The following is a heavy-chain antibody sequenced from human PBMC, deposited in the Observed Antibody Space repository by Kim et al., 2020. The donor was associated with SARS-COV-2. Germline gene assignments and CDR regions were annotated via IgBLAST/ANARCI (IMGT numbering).Heavy chain of an antibody. CDR3: TTDGDPVAGTFHAFDI. Sequence: GGSLRLSCAASGFTFSNAWMSWVRQAPGKGLEWVGRIKSKTDGGTTDYAAPVEGRFTISRDDSKNTLYLQMNSLKTEDTAVYYCTTDGDPVAGTFHAFDIWGQGTMVTVSS. J-gene: IGHJ3*02. V-gene: IGHV3-15*01. D-gene: IGHD1-7*01. CDR1: GFTFSNAW. CDR2: IKSKTDGGTT.